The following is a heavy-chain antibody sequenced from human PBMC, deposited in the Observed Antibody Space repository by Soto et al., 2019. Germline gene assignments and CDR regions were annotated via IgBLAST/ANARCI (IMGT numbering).Heavy chain of an antibody. CDR2: IVPILGIA. J-gene: IGHJ6*02. D-gene: IGHD4-17*01. Sequence: QVQLVQSGAEVKKPGSSVKVSCKASGGTFSSYTISWVRQAPGQGLEWMGRIVPILGIANYAQKFQGRVTITADKSTSTAYMELSSLRSEDTAVYYCARPGGYGAADVWGQGTTVTVSS. CDR1: GGTFSSYT. CDR3: ARPGGYGAADV. V-gene: IGHV1-69*02.